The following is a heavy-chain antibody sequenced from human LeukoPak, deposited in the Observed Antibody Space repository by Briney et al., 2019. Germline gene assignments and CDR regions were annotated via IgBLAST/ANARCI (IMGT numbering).Heavy chain of an antibody. CDR1: GGTFSSYA. D-gene: IGHD3-22*01. V-gene: IGHV1-69*06. CDR2: IIPIFGTA. Sequence: SVKVSCKASGGTFSSYAISWVRQAPGQGLEWMGGIIPIFGTANYAQKFQGRVTITADKSTSTAYMELSSLRSEDTAVYYCARAARSEVYYYDSSGYYYAPLYWGQGTLVTVSS. J-gene: IGHJ4*02. CDR3: ARAARSEVYYYDSSGYYYAPLY.